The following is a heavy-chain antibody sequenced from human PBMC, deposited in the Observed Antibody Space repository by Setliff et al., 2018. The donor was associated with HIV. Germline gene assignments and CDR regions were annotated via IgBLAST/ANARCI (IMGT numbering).Heavy chain of an antibody. Sequence: SETLSLTCAVYSGSFSGYYWSWIRQPPGKGLEWIGEINHSGSTNYNPSLKSRVTISIDTSKNQFSVKLNFVTAADTALYYCARGLKAEFYWYYYMDVWGKGTTVTVSS. CDR3: ARGLKAEFYWYYYMDV. J-gene: IGHJ6*03. CDR2: INHSGST. V-gene: IGHV4-34*01. CDR1: SGSFSGYY.